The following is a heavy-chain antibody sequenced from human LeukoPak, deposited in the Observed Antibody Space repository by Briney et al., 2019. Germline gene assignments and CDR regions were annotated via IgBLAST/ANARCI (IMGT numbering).Heavy chain of an antibody. D-gene: IGHD5-18*01. Sequence: PGGSLRLSCAASGLTFSSYAMTWVRQAPGPGLEWVSVISGSGDSTYYADSVKGRFTISRDNSKNTLYLQMNSLRAEDTAVYYCAKDSPAIQIWFAYGVDVWGQGNTVTVSS. CDR1: GLTFSSYA. CDR3: AKDSPAIQIWFAYGVDV. J-gene: IGHJ6*02. CDR2: ISGSGDST. V-gene: IGHV3-23*01.